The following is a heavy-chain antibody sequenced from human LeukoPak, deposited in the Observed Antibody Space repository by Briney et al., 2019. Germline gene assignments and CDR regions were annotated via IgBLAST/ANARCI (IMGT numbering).Heavy chain of an antibody. Sequence: PGGSLRLSCAASGFTFSSYEMNWVRQAPGKGLEWVYISSSGSTIYYADSVKGRFTISRDNAKNSLYLQMDSLRAEDTAVYYCAELGITMIGGVWGKGTTVTISS. J-gene: IGHJ6*04. D-gene: IGHD3-10*02. CDR2: ISSSGSTI. CDR3: AELGITMIGGV. CDR1: GFTFSSYE. V-gene: IGHV3-48*03.